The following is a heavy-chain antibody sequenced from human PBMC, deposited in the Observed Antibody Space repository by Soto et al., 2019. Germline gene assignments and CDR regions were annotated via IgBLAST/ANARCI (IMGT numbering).Heavy chain of an antibody. J-gene: IGHJ6*02. CDR1: GGSISSGGYY. CDR2: IYYSGST. CDR3: ARDQISSYDSGYGMDV. V-gene: IGHV4-31*03. Sequence: QVQLQESGPGLVKPSQTLSLTCTVSGGSISSGGYYWSWIRQHPGKGLEWIGYIYYSGSTYYNPSLKSRVTISVDTSKNQFSLKLSSVTAADTAVYYCARDQISSYDSGYGMDVWGQGTTVTVSS. D-gene: IGHD5-12*01.